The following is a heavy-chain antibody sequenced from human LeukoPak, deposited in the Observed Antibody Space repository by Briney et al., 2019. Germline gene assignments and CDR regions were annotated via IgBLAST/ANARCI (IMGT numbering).Heavy chain of an antibody. CDR2: IRYDGSNK. V-gene: IGHV3-30*02. CDR1: GFTFSSYG. Sequence: GGSLRLSCAASGFTFSSYGMHLVRQAPGKGLEWVAFIRYDGSNKYYADSVKGRFTISRDNSKNTLYLQMNSLRAEDTAVYYCAKDSRADSYYDFWSGWTRFDYWGQGTLVTVSS. CDR3: AKDSRADSYYDFWSGWTRFDY. D-gene: IGHD3-3*01. J-gene: IGHJ4*02.